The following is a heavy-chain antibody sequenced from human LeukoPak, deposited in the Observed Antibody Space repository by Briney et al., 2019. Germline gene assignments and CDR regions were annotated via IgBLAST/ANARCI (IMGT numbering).Heavy chain of an antibody. CDR2: INPNNGDT. Sequence: ASVKVSCKASGFTFTGYYIHWVRQAPGQGLEWMGWINPNNGDTNYAQKFQGRVTMTRDTSISTAYMEMSRLRSDDTAVYYCARGLSGPYYYYYMDVWGKGTSVTVSS. D-gene: IGHD2-15*01. J-gene: IGHJ6*03. V-gene: IGHV1-2*02. CDR3: ARGLSGPYYYYYMDV. CDR1: GFTFTGYY.